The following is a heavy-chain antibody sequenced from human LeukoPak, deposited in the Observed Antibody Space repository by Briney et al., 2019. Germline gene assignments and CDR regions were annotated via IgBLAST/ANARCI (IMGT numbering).Heavy chain of an antibody. J-gene: IGHJ4*02. CDR3: ARDVSPNLIAA. CDR2: ISSSSSYI. V-gene: IGHV3-21*01. Sequence: GGSLRLSCAASGFTFSSYSMNWVRQAPGKGLEWVSSISSSSSYIYYADSVKGRFTISRDNAKNSLYLQMNSLRAEDTAVYYCARDVSPNLIAAWGQGTLVTVSS. CDR1: GFTFSSYS. D-gene: IGHD6-6*01.